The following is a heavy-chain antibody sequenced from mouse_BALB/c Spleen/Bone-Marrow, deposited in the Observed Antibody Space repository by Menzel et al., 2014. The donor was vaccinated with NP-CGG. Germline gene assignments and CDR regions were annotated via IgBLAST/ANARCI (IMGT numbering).Heavy chain of an antibody. V-gene: IGHV1S81*02. CDR2: INPSNGRT. J-gene: IGHJ1*01. CDR1: GYTFTSYW. Sequence: QVQLQQPGAELVKPGASVKLSCKASGYTFTSYWMHWVKQRPGQGLEWIGEINPSNGRTNYNEKFKSKATLTVDKSSSTAYXXLSSLTSEDSAVYYCARDYDYWYFDVWGAGTTVTVSS. CDR3: ARDYDYWYFDV. D-gene: IGHD2-4*01.